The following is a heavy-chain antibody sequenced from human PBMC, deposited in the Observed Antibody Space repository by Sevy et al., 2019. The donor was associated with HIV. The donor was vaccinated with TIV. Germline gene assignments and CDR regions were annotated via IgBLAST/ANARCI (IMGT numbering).Heavy chain of an antibody. CDR2: INPNSGGT. Sequence: ASVKVSCKASGYTFTGYYMHWVRQAPGQGLEWMGRINPNSGGTNYAQKFQGRVTMTRDTSISTAYMELSRLRSDDTAMYYCARDTALEWLFRTYPYYYYGMDVWGQGTTVTVSS. CDR1: GYTFTGYY. D-gene: IGHD3-3*01. V-gene: IGHV1-2*06. CDR3: ARDTALEWLFRTYPYYYYGMDV. J-gene: IGHJ6*02.